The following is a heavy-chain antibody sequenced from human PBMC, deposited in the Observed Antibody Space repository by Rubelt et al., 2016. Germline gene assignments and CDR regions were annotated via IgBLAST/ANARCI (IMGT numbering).Heavy chain of an antibody. Sequence: VQLVESGGGLVEPGGSLRLSCAASGFTFSNYYMTWIHQAPGKGLEWVSYIDKSGSTIYSADSAKGRFTISRDNAKNSLYLQMNSLRAEDTAVYYCAREYNSGFHYWGQGTLVTVSS. CDR1: GFTFSNYY. CDR2: IDKSGSTI. V-gene: IGHV3-11*01. CDR3: AREYNSGFHY. D-gene: IGHD6-19*01. J-gene: IGHJ4*02.